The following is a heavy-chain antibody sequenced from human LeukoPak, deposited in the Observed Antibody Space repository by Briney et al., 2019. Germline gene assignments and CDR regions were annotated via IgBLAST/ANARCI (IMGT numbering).Heavy chain of an antibody. Sequence: GGSLRLSCAASGFTLSSYGMHWVRQAPGKGLEWVAVISYDGSNKYYADSVKGRFTISRDNSKNTLYLQMNSLRAEDTAVYYCAHGGRWLQLDYWGQGTLVTVSS. CDR3: AHGGRWLQLDY. CDR1: GFTLSSYG. J-gene: IGHJ4*02. D-gene: IGHD5-24*01. CDR2: ISYDGSNK. V-gene: IGHV3-30*03.